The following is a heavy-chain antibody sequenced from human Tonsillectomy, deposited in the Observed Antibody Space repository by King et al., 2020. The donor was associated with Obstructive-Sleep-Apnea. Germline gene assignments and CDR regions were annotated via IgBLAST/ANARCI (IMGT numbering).Heavy chain of an antibody. J-gene: IGHJ3*02. Sequence: VQLVESGGGLVQPGGSLRLSCAASGFTVSSNYMSWVRQAPGKGLDWVSIIYSGGTTYYTGSVKGRFTISRDNSKNTLYLQMNSLRVDDTAVYYCAATTVVTSFDVFDIWGQGTMVTVSS. CDR3: AATTVVTSFDVFDI. CDR2: IYSGGTT. D-gene: IGHD4-23*01. V-gene: IGHV3-66*01. CDR1: GFTVSSNY.